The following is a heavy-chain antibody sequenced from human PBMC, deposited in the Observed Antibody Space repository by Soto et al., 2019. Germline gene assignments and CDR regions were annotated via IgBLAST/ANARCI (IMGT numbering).Heavy chain of an antibody. CDR3: ARAAYGEPIDY. V-gene: IGHV4-34*01. J-gene: IGHJ4*02. D-gene: IGHD4-17*01. CDR1: GGSFSGYY. CDR2: INHSGST. Sequence: SETLSLTCAVYGGSFSGYYWSWIRQPPGKGLEWIREINHSGSTNYNPSLKSRVTISVDTSKNQFSLKLSSVTAADTAVYYCARAAYGEPIDYWGQGTLVTVSS.